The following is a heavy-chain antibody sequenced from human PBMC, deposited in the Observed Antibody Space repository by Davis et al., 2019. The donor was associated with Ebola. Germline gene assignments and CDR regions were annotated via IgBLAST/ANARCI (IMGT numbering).Heavy chain of an antibody. CDR1: GFTFSSYG. J-gene: IGHJ4*02. D-gene: IGHD3-22*01. V-gene: IGHV3-30*18. CDR2: ISYDGSNK. Sequence: GESLKISCAASGFTFSSYGMHWVRQAPGKGLEWVAVISYDGSNKYYADSVKGRFTISRDNSKNTLYLQMNSLRAEDTAVYYCAKDPRITMIVVVVPWYFDYWGQGTLVTVSS. CDR3: AKDPRITMIVVVVPWYFDY.